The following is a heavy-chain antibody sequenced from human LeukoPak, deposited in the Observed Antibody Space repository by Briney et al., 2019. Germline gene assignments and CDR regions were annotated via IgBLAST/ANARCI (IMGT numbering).Heavy chain of an antibody. Sequence: GESLKISCKGSGYSFTSYWIGWVRQMPGKGVEWMGIIYPGDSDTRYSPSFQGQVTISADKSISTAYLQWSSLKASDTAMYYCARSGYCSSTSCYPIDYWGQGTLVTVSS. CDR3: ARSGYCSSTSCYPIDY. J-gene: IGHJ4*02. CDR1: GYSFTSYW. CDR2: IYPGDSDT. D-gene: IGHD2-2*01. V-gene: IGHV5-51*01.